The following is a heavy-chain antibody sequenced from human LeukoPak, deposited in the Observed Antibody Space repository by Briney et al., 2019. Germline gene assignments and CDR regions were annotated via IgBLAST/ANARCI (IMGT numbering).Heavy chain of an antibody. Sequence: GGSLRLSCAGSGFIFNNYAMHWVRQPPGKGLEWVSAISGSGGSTYYADSVKGRFTISRDNSKNTLYLQMNSLRAEDTAVYYCAKGAVFGVVTPFDYWGQGTLVTVSS. J-gene: IGHJ4*02. CDR3: AKGAVFGVVTPFDY. CDR1: GFIFNNYA. D-gene: IGHD3-3*01. V-gene: IGHV3-23*01. CDR2: ISGSGGST.